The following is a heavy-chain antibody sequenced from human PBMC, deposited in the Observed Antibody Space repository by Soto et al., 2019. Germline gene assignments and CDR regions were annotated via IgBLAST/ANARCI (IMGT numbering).Heavy chain of an antibody. CDR2: ISDSSSYI. D-gene: IGHD3-22*01. J-gene: IGHJ3*02. CDR3: ARAESKDDSSGYYLENALDI. V-gene: IGHV3-21*04. CDR1: GFTFSTYS. Sequence: PGGSLRLSCAASGFTFSTYSMNWVRQAPGKGLEWVSSISDSSSYIYYADSVKGRFTISRDNAKNSLYLQMNSLRAEDTAVYYCARAESKDDSSGYYLENALDIWGQGTMVTVSS.